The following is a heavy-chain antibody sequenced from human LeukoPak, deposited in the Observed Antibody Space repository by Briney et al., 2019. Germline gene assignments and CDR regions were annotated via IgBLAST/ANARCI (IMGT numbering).Heavy chain of an antibody. D-gene: IGHD3-3*01. J-gene: IGHJ4*02. V-gene: IGHV4-59*11. CDR2: IYYSGTT. CDR3: ARVGDFVDY. Sequence: KASETLSLTCTVSGGSISSHHWTWIRQPPGKGLEWIGYIYYSGTTTYNPSLKSRVTISIDTSKNQFSLTLSSVTAADTAVYYCARVGDFVDYWGQGTLVTVSS. CDR1: GGSISSHH.